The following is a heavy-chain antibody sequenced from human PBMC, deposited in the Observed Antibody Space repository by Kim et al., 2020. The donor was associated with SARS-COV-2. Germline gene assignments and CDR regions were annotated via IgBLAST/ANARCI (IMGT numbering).Heavy chain of an antibody. J-gene: IGHJ4*02. CDR1: GGSISSGGYY. Sequence: SETLSLTCTVSGGSISSGGYYWSWIRQQPGKGLEWIGYIYYSGSTYYNPSLKSRVTISVDTSKNQFSLKLSSVTAADTAVYYCARVYDYGGYFDYWGQGTLVTVSS. D-gene: IGHD4-17*01. CDR2: IYYSGST. V-gene: IGHV4-31*03. CDR3: ARVYDYGGYFDY.